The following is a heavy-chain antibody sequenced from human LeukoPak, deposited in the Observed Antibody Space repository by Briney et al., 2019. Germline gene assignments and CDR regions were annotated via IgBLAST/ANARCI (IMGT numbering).Heavy chain of an antibody. CDR3: ASRDGYNADY. CDR2: ISSSSSTR. D-gene: IGHD5-24*01. CDR1: GFTFSIYS. J-gene: IGHJ4*02. V-gene: IGHV3-48*04. Sequence: GGSLRLFCAASGFTFSIYSMNWVPHAPAKGLEEVSYISSSSSTRYYADVVKGRFTISRDNAKNLVYLQMNSLRAEDTAVYYCASRDGYNADYWGQGTLVTVSP.